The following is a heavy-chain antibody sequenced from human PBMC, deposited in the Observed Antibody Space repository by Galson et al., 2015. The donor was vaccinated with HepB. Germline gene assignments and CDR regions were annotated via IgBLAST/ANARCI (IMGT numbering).Heavy chain of an antibody. V-gene: IGHV1-69*13. J-gene: IGHJ4*02. CDR2: IIPIFGIA. CDR1: GGTFSSYA. D-gene: IGHD2-2*01. Sequence: SVKVSCKASGGTFSSYAISWVRQAPGQGLEWMGGIIPIFGIANYAQKFQGRVTVTADESTSTAYMELSSLRSEDTAVYYCASGGRYYSSTSCYDFDYWGQGTLVTVSS. CDR3: ASGGRYYSSTSCYDFDY.